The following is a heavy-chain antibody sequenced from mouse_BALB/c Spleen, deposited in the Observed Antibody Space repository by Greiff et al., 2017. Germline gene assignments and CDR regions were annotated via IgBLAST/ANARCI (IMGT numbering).Heavy chain of an antibody. CDR3: VRDQRGYFDY. CDR2: IWTGGGT. Sequence: VQVVESGPGLVAPSQSLSITCTVSGFSLTSYDISWIRQPPGKGLEWLGVIWTGGGTNYNSAFMSRLSISKDNSKSQVFLKMNSLQTDDTAIYYCVRDQRGYFDYWGQGTTLTVSS. V-gene: IGHV2-9-2*01. J-gene: IGHJ2*01. CDR1: GFSLTSYD.